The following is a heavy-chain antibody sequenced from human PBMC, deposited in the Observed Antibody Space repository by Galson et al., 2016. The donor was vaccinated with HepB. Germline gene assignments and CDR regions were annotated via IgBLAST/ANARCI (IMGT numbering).Heavy chain of an antibody. D-gene: IGHD6-19*01. V-gene: IGHV3-30*02. Sequence: SLRLSCAASGFTFSRYGMHWVRQAPGEGLGSVAFIRYDGTNKFYADSVKGRFTISRDNSKNTLYLQLNSPRAEDTAVYYCAREDPNIAVAALDYWGQGTLVTVSS. CDR3: AREDPNIAVAALDY. CDR1: GFTFSRYG. J-gene: IGHJ4*02. CDR2: IRYDGTNK.